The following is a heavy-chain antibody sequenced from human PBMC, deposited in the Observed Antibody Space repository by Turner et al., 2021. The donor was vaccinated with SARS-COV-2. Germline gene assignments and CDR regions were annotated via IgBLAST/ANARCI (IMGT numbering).Heavy chain of an antibody. Sequence: QLQLQESGPGLVTPSETLSLTCPVSGGSISSSSYYWGWIRQPPGKGLEWIGYIYYSGSTYYNPSLKSRVTISVDTSKNQFSLKLSSVTAADTAVYYCARHSPELRGDYFDYWGQGTLVTVSS. V-gene: IGHV4-39*01. CDR1: GGSISSSSYY. CDR3: ARHSPELRGDYFDY. D-gene: IGHD1-26*01. CDR2: IYYSGST. J-gene: IGHJ4*02.